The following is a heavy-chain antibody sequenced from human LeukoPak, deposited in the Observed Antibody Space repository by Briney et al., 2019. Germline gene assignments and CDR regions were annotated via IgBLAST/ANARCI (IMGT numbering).Heavy chain of an antibody. CDR1: GGSISSYY. Sequence: SETLSLTCTVSGGSISSYYWSWIRQPAGKGLEWIGCIYTSGSTNYNPSLKSRVTMSVDTSKIQFSLKLSSVTAADTAVYYCARDQSVRDYDFWSGYPEAGAFDIWGQGTMVTVSS. V-gene: IGHV4-4*07. J-gene: IGHJ3*02. CDR2: IYTSGST. D-gene: IGHD3-3*01. CDR3: ARDQSVRDYDFWSGYPEAGAFDI.